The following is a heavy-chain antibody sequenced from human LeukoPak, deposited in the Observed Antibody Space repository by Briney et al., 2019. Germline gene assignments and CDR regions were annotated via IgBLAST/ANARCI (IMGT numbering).Heavy chain of an antibody. D-gene: IGHD3-16*01. CDR3: ARGGGLDV. CDR1: GFTFISYA. Sequence: GGSLRLSCAASGFTFISYAMSWVRQAPGKGLEWVASINHNGNVNYYVDSVKGRFTISRDNAKNSLYLQMSNLRAEDTAVYFCARGGGLDVWGQGATVTVSS. V-gene: IGHV3-7*03. CDR2: INHNGNVN. J-gene: IGHJ6*02.